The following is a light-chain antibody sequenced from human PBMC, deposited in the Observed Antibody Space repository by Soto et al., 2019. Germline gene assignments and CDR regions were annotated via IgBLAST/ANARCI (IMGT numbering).Light chain of an antibody. CDR3: KQYGGSPIT. CDR2: GAS. CDR1: QSVTTR. V-gene: IGKV3-20*01. J-gene: IGKJ5*01. Sequence: IVLTQSPGTLSLSPWERVTLSCMASQSVTTRLDWYRHKPGQAHTLLMSGASNRASGVPVRFSGSGSGTDFTLTITRVEPEDFALYYCKQYGGSPITFGLGTRLEIK.